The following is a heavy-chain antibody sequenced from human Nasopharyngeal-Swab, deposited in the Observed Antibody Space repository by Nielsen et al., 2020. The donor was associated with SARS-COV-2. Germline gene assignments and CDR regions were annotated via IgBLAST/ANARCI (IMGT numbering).Heavy chain of an antibody. J-gene: IGHJ6*02. Sequence: RQAPGKALEWLALIYWDDDKRYSPSLKSRLTITKDTSKNQVVLTMTNMDPVDTATYYCAHGAHDYGDYGAYYCYYGMDVWGQGTTVTVSS. CDR3: AHGAHDYGDYGAYYCYYGMDV. CDR2: IYWDDDK. V-gene: IGHV2-5*02. D-gene: IGHD4-17*01.